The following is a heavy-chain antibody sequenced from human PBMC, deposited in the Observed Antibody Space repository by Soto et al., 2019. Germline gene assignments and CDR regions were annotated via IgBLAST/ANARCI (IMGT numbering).Heavy chain of an antibody. Sequence: PGGSLRLSCAASGFTFSSYAMHWVRQAPGKGLEWVAVISYDGSNKYYADSVKGRFTISRDNSKNTLYLQMNSLRAEDTAVYYSTYYLGSPRADYYYGMDDWGQGTTVTVSS. CDR2: ISYDGSNK. V-gene: IGHV3-30*04. CDR1: GFTFSSYA. J-gene: IGHJ6*02. D-gene: IGHD3-16*01. CDR3: TYYLGSPRADYYYGMDD.